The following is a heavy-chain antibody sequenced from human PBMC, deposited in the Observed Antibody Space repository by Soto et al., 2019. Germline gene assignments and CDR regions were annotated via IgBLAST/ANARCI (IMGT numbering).Heavy chain of an antibody. Sequence: PSETLSLTCSVLGDSISDTRYYWGWIRQSPEKGLEWIGSISHDGRAYYNPSLKSRVTLFADTSRNQFSLKMKSVTVADTALYFCARQVYGDYLGGNWFDPWGQGALVTVYS. CDR3: ARQVYGDYLGGNWFDP. CDR1: GDSISDTRYY. V-gene: IGHV4-39*01. D-gene: IGHD4-17*01. CDR2: ISHDGRA. J-gene: IGHJ5*02.